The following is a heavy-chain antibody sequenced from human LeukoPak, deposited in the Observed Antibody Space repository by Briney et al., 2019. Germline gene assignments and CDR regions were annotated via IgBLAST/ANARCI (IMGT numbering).Heavy chain of an antibody. J-gene: IGHJ6*03. CDR3: ARDRAPTRAHYYYYYMDV. CDR2: ISYDGSNK. Sequence: GGSLRLSCAASGFTFSSYAMHWVRQAPGKGLEWVAVISYDGSNKYYADSVKGRFTISRDNSKNTLYLQMDSLRAEDTAVYYCARDRAPTRAHYYYYYMDVWGKGTTVTVSS. CDR1: GFTFSSYA. V-gene: IGHV3-30-3*01.